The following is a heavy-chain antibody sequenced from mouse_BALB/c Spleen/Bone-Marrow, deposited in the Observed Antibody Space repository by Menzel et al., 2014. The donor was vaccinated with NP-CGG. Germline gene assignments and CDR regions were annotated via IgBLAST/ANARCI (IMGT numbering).Heavy chain of an antibody. J-gene: IGHJ4*01. CDR2: IWPGGST. CDR1: GFSLTSYG. V-gene: IGHV2-9*02. Sequence: VMLVESGPGLVAPSQSLSITCTVSGFSLTSYGVHWVRQSPGKGLEWLGVIWPGGSTNYNSALMSRLTISKDNSKSQVFLKMNSLQTDDTAIYCCARDRGGNYGYAMDYWGQGTSVTVSS. CDR3: ARDRGGNYGYAMDY. D-gene: IGHD2-1*01.